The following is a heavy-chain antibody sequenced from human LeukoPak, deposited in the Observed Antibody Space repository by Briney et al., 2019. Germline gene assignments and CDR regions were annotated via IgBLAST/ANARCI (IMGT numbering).Heavy chain of an antibody. CDR3: ARDKSAAGTLLYYGMDV. D-gene: IGHD6-13*01. CDR1: GFTLSDYY. Sequence: PRGSLRLSCAASGFTLSDYYMSWIRQAPGKGLEWVSYISSSGSTIYYADSVKGRFTISRDNAKNSLYLQMNSLRAEDTAVYYCARDKSAAGTLLYYGMDVWGQGTTVTVSS. J-gene: IGHJ6*02. CDR2: ISSSGSTI. V-gene: IGHV3-11*01.